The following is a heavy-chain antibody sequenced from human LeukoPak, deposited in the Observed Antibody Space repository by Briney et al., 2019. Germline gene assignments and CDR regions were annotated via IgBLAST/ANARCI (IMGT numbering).Heavy chain of an antibody. J-gene: IGHJ1*01. D-gene: IGHD6-13*01. CDR1: GFNFGSYG. CDR3: VTTLRKGEAGFQYFQH. CDR2: ISYDGDNK. V-gene: IGHV3-30*03. Sequence: PGRSLRLSCAASGFNFGSYGMHWVRQAPGKGLEWVAFISYDGDNKYYIDSVKGRFTISRDNSKNTLYLQMSSLRVEDTAVYSCVTTLRKGEAGFQYFQHWGQGTLVTVSS.